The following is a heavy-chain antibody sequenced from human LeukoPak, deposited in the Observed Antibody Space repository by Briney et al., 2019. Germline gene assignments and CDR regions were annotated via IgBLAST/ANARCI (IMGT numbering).Heavy chain of an antibody. J-gene: IGHJ4*02. Sequence: SQTLSLTCTVSGDSFSSANYYWTWVRQPPGKGLEWIGYVYYDGRTYYHPSLQSRLAISVDTSKNQFSLNLTSVAAADTAVYYCVRGLTGYSYFFDYWGQGALVTVSS. V-gene: IGHV4-30-4*08. D-gene: IGHD3-10*01. CDR1: GDSFSSANYY. CDR3: VRGLTGYSYFFDY. CDR2: VYYDGRT.